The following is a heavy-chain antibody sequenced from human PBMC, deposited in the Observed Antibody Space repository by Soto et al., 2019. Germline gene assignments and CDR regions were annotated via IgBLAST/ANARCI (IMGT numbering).Heavy chain of an antibody. CDR3: ARLPNWNSYYYGMDV. J-gene: IGHJ6*02. V-gene: IGHV3-11*01. CDR2: ISASGSTI. Sequence: GGSLRLSCVASGFTFSDYYMSWIRQPPGKGLEWLSYISASGSTIYYPDSVKGRFTISRDNAKNSLYLQMNSLRAEDTAVYYCARLPNWNSYYYGMDVWGRGTTVTVSS. D-gene: IGHD1-1*01. CDR1: GFTFSDYY.